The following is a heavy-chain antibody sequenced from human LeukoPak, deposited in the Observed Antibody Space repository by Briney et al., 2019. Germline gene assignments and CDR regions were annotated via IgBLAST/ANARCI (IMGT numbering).Heavy chain of an antibody. CDR2: ISSSSSYI. D-gene: IGHD6-19*01. Sequence: GGSLRLSCAASGFTFSNYAMSWVRQAPGKGLEWVSSISSSSSYIYYADSVKGRFTISRDNAKNSLYLQMNSLRAEDTAVYYCARDGSSGWSYWGQGTLVTVSS. J-gene: IGHJ4*02. CDR3: ARDGSSGWSY. CDR1: GFTFSNYA. V-gene: IGHV3-21*01.